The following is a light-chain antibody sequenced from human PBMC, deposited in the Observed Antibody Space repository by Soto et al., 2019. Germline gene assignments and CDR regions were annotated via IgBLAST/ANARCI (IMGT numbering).Light chain of an antibody. CDR2: KAS. CDR3: QQYNSYPLP. V-gene: IGKV1-5*03. Sequence: DIRMTQSPSTLSASVVDGVTITCRASPSISSWVARYQQKPGKAPNLLLYKASSLESGFPSRFSGSGSGTEFTLTISSLQTDDFATYYCQQYNSYPLPFGGGTKVEIK. CDR1: PSISSW. J-gene: IGKJ4*01.